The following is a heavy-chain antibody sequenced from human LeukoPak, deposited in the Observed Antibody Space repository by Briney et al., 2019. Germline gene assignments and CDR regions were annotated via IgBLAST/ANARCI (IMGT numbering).Heavy chain of an antibody. CDR2: LYYGRST. D-gene: IGHD6-19*01. V-gene: IGHV4-39*07. Sequence: PSETLSLTCTVSGDSISSSGYYWGWIRQPPGKGLEWIASLYYGRSTYYNPSLKSRVTISVDTSKNQFSLKLSSVTAADTAVYYCARRTSIAVAGTGGYFDYWGQGTLVTVSS. J-gene: IGHJ4*02. CDR3: ARRTSIAVAGTGGYFDY. CDR1: GDSISSSGYY.